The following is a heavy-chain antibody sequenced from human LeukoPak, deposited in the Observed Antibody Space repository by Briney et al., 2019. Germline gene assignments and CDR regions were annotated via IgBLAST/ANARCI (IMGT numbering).Heavy chain of an antibody. CDR3: ARAGGGGGSPYFDY. J-gene: IGHJ4*02. CDR1: GGSISSYY. CDR2: IYYSGST. D-gene: IGHD2-15*01. V-gene: IGHV4-59*01. Sequence: SETLSLTCTVSGGSISSYYWSWIRQPSGKGLEWIGYIYYSGSTNYNPSLKSRVTISVDTSKNQFSLKLSSVTAADTAVYYCARAGGGGGSPYFDYWGQGTLVTVSS.